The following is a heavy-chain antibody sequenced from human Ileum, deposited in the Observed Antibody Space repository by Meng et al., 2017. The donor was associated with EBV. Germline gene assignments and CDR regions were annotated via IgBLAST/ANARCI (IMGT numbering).Heavy chain of an antibody. J-gene: IGHJ4*02. V-gene: IGHV1-8*01. D-gene: IGHD3-10*01. CDR2: MNPNRGTT. CDR3: ATGNSKSGSGSYHAY. Sequence: QVQVVESGAEVKKPGASVRVSCKASGYTFTSYDINWVRQGTGQGLEWMGWMNPNRGTTGYAQKFQGRVTISADTSVATVYMDLSSLGSEDTAVYFCATGNSKSGSGSYHAYWGQGSLVTVSS. CDR1: GYTFTSYD.